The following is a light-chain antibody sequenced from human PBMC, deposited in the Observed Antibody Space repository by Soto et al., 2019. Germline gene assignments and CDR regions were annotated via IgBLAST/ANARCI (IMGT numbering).Light chain of an antibody. V-gene: IGLV1-44*01. J-gene: IGLJ1*01. Sequence: QSVLTQRPSASGTPGQSVTVSCSGGSSNIGTNAVNWYQQLPGTAPKLLIYNNNQRPSGVPDRFSGSKSGTSASLAISGLQSEDEADYYCAAWDDSLNGYVFGTGTKVTVL. CDR2: NNN. CDR3: AAWDDSLNGYV. CDR1: SSNIGTNA.